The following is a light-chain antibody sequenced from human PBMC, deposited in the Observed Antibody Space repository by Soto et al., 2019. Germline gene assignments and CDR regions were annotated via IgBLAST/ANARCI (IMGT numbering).Light chain of an antibody. Sequence: DIQMTQSPSTLSASVGDRVTISCRASQSVGSWLAWYQQKPGKAPKFLIYDASTLESGVPSRFSGSGSGPEFTLTISSLQPDDLATYYCQQYDNYPLTFGGGTRVEI. CDR2: DAS. V-gene: IGKV1-5*01. CDR3: QQYDNYPLT. J-gene: IGKJ4*01. CDR1: QSVGSW.